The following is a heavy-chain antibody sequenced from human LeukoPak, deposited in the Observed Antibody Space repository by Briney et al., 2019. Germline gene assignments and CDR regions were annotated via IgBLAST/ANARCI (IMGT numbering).Heavy chain of an antibody. J-gene: IGHJ4*02. V-gene: IGHV3-74*03. CDR2: ISSDGSSA. CDR3: ARDYYSSCFY. Sequence: AGGSLRLSCAASGFTFSSYWMHWVRQAPGKGLVWVSRISSDGSSATYADSVKGRFTISRDNAKNTLYLQMNSLRAEDTAVYYCARDYYSSCFYWGQGALVTVSS. CDR1: GFTFSSYW. D-gene: IGHD6-6*01.